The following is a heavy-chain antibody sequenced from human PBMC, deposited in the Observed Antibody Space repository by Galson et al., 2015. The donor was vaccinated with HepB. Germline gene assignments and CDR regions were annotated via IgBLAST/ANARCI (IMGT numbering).Heavy chain of an antibody. V-gene: IGHV1-18*01. CDR3: ARGGMATIGGPTFDY. CDR2: ISAYNGNG. Sequence: SVKVSCKASGYTFTRYSISWLRQAPGQGLEWLGWISAYNGNGNSVQKVQGRVTMTTDTSTNTAYMELRGLKSDDTAVYYCARGGMATIGGPTFDYWGQGTLVTVSS. CDR1: GYTFTRYS. J-gene: IGHJ5*01. D-gene: IGHD5-24*01.